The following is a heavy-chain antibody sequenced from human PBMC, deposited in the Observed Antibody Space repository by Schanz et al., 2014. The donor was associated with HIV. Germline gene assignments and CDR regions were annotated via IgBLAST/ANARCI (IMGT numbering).Heavy chain of an antibody. J-gene: IGHJ6*02. D-gene: IGHD3-22*01. Sequence: QVQLVESGGGVVQPGRSLKLSCAASGFTFSNYGMHWVRQAPGKGLEWVAVISYDGINKHYADSVKGRFTISRDNSKNTLYLQIKSLRPEDTAVYYCAKDRNHYDSRYRGKGNYYYYYGMDVWGQGTTVTVSS. CDR3: AKDRNHYDSRYRGKGNYYYYYGMDV. CDR1: GFTFSNYG. V-gene: IGHV3-30*18. CDR2: ISYDGINK.